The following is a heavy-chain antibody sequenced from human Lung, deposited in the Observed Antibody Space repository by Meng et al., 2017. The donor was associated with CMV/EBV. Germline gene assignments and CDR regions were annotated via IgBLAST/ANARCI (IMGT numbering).Heavy chain of an antibody. V-gene: IGHV6-1*01. Sequence: SQTLSLTCGISGDSVSSIRGAWNWLRQSPSGGLEWLGRTYYRSKWFHDYAPSVKSRIIINPDTSRNHVSLQLNSLTPEDTAVYYCARDPQTSGYYFYYARDVWGQGTTVTVSS. CDR3: ARDPQTSGYYFYYARDV. CDR2: TYYRSKWFH. CDR1: GDSVSSIRGA. D-gene: IGHD5-12*01. J-gene: IGHJ6*02.